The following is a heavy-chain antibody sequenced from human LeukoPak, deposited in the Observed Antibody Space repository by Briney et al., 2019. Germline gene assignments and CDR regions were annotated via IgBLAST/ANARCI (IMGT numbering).Heavy chain of an antibody. D-gene: IGHD1-1*01. J-gene: IGHJ4*02. V-gene: IGHV3-7*01. CDR3: ATPTAGTWHFDY. CDR2: IKQDASER. CDR1: GFSVSGYW. Sequence: GGSLRLSCAVSGFSVSGYWMTWVRQAPGKGLEWVANIKQDASERYYVDSVKGRFTISRDNAKNSLYLQMNSLRAEDTAVYYCATPTAGTWHFDYLGQGNLVTVSS.